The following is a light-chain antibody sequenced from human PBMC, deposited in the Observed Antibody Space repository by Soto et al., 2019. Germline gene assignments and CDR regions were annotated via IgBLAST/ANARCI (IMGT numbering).Light chain of an antibody. CDR3: RAYAGYHGVV. Sequence: QSALTQPPSASGSPGQSVTISCTGISRDIGGHYYVSWYQQHPGKAPKLIIYEVTKRPSGVPDRFSGSKSGNTASLTVSGLQAEDEADYYCRAYAGYHGVVFGGGTQLTVL. V-gene: IGLV2-8*01. CDR1: SRDIGGHYY. CDR2: EVT. J-gene: IGLJ2*01.